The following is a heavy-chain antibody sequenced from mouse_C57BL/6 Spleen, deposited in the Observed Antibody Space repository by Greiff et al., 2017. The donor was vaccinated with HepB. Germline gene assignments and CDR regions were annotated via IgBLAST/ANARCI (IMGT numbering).Heavy chain of an antibody. D-gene: IGHD4-1*01. Sequence: VQLQQSGTVLARPGASVKMSCKTSGYTFTSYWMHWVKQRPGQGLEWIGAIYPGNSDTSYNQKFKGKANLTAVTSASTAYMELSSLTNEDSAVYYCTRGPKLGIDYWGQGTTLTVSS. CDR3: TRGPKLGIDY. CDR1: GYTFTSYW. V-gene: IGHV1-5*01. CDR2: IYPGNSDT. J-gene: IGHJ2*01.